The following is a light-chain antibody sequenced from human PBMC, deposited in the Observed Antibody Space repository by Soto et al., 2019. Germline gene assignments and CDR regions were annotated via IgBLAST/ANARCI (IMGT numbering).Light chain of an antibody. Sequence: DIQMTQSPSTLSASVGDRVTLTCRASQSISSWLAWYQQKPGKAPKLLIYKASSLESGVPSRFSGSGSGTEFTLTISSLQPDDFATYYCQHYNSYPVTFGQGTKVEIK. J-gene: IGKJ1*01. CDR3: QHYNSYPVT. CDR2: KAS. V-gene: IGKV1-5*03. CDR1: QSISSW.